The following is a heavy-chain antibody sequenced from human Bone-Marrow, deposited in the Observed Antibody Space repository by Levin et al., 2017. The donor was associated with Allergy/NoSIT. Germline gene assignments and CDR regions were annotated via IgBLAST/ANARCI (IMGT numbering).Heavy chain of an antibody. CDR1: GFTFSGSA. J-gene: IGHJ4*02. Sequence: GESLKISCAASGFTFSGSAMHWVRQASGKGLEWVGRIRSKANSYATAYAASVKGRFTISRDDSKNTAYLQMNSLKTEDTAVYYCTRQEYDYGDSFDYWGQGTLVTVSS. CDR3: TRQEYDYGDSFDY. D-gene: IGHD4-17*01. CDR2: IRSKANSYAT. V-gene: IGHV3-73*01.